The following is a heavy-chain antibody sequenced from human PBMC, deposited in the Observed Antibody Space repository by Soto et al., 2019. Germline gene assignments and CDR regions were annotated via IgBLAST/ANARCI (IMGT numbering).Heavy chain of an antibody. J-gene: IGHJ5*02. V-gene: IGHV1-69*13. CDR2: IIPIFGNA. Sequence: SVKVSCKASGYTFTSYAMHWVRQAPGQRLEWMGGIIPIFGNANYAQKFQGRVTITADESTSTAYMELSSLRSEDTAVYYCALIAAAGTYNWFDPWGQGTLVTVSS. D-gene: IGHD6-13*01. CDR1: GYTFTSYA. CDR3: ALIAAAGTYNWFDP.